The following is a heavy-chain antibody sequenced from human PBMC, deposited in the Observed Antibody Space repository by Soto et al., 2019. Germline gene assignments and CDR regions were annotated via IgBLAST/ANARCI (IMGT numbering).Heavy chain of an antibody. CDR1: GGSIRSSSYY. D-gene: IGHD5-12*01. CDR3: AFGYSGYPLSLYYMDV. CDR2: IYYSGST. V-gene: IGHV4-39*01. J-gene: IGHJ6*03. Sequence: SETLSLTCTFSGGSIRSSSYYLGWIRQPPGKGLEWIGSIYYSGSTYYNPSLKSRVTISVDTSKNQFSLKLSSVTAADTAVYYCAFGYSGYPLSLYYMDVWGKGTTVTVSS.